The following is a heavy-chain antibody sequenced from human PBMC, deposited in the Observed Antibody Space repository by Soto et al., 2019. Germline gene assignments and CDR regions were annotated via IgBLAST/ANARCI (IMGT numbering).Heavy chain of an antibody. Sequence: QVQLVESGGGVVQPGRSLRLSCAASGFTFSSYGMHWVRQAPGKGLEWVAVISYDGSNKYYADSVKGRFTISRDNSKNTLYLQMNSLRAEDTAVYYCAKDWQRFDRSGQPCPDYWGQGTLVTVSS. CDR1: GFTFSSYG. V-gene: IGHV3-30*18. CDR3: AKDWQRFDRSGQPCPDY. CDR2: ISYDGSNK. J-gene: IGHJ4*02. D-gene: IGHD3-22*01.